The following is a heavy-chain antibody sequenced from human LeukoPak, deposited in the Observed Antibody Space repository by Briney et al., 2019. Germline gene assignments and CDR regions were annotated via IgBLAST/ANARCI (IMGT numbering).Heavy chain of an antibody. V-gene: IGHV4-34*01. Sequence: PSETLSLTCAVYGGSLSGYYWSWIRQPPGKGLEWIGEINHSGSTNYNPSLKSRVTISVDTSKNQFSLKQSSVTAADTAVYYCARGGNIVVVTAIYYFDYWGQGTLVTVSS. CDR1: GGSLSGYY. D-gene: IGHD2-21*02. CDR2: INHSGST. J-gene: IGHJ4*02. CDR3: ARGGNIVVVTAIYYFDY.